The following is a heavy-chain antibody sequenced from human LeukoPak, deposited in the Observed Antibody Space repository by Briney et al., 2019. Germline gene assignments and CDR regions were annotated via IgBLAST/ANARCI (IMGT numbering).Heavy chain of an antibody. CDR2: INPNSGGT. Sequence: ASVKVSCKASGYTFTGYYMHWVRQAPGQGLEWMGWINPNSGGTNYAQKFQGRVTMTRDTSISTAYMELSRLRSDDTAVYYCARDRDSSGWFPFPSYYYYYGMDVWGQGTTVTVSS. D-gene: IGHD6-19*01. J-gene: IGHJ6*02. CDR1: GYTFTGYY. CDR3: ARDRDSSGWFPFPSYYYYYGMDV. V-gene: IGHV1-2*02.